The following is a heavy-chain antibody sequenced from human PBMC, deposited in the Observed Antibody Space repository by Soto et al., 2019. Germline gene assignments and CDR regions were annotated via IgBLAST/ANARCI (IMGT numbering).Heavy chain of an antibody. CDR1: GGSISGSNW. D-gene: IGHD6-13*01. V-gene: IGHV4-4*02. CDR3: ARRGRLAAAGTGYGMDV. Sequence: SETLSLTCAVSGGSISGSNWWSWFRQPPGKGLEWIGEIYHSGSTNYNPSLKSRVTISVDKSKNQFSLKLSSVTAADTAVYYCARRGRLAAAGTGYGMDVWGQGTTVTVSS. J-gene: IGHJ6*02. CDR2: IYHSGST.